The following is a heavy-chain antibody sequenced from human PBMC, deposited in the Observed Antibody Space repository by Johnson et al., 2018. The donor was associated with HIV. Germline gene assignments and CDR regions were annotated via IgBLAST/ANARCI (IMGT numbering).Heavy chain of an antibody. V-gene: IGHV3-66*03. CDR3: AKDMRYSGRNGAFDI. Sequence: VQLVESGGGLIQPGGSLRLSCAASGFTVSSNYMSWVRQAPGKGLEWVSVISSGGSTYYADSVKGRFTISRDNSKNTLFLQMNSLKTEDTAVYYCAKDMRYSGRNGAFDIWGQGTMVTVSS. J-gene: IGHJ3*02. CDR2: ISSGGST. D-gene: IGHD1-26*01. CDR1: GFTVSSNY.